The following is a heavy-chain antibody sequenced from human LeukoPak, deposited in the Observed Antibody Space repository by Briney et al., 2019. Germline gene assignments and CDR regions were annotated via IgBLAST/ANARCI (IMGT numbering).Heavy chain of an antibody. D-gene: IGHD4-23*01. Sequence: SVKVSCKASGGTFSSYAISWVRQAPGQGLEWMGRIIPILGIANYAQKFQGRVTITADKSTSTAYMELSSLRSEDTAVYYCARILKYGGNSADYWGQGTLVTVSS. CDR1: GGTFSSYA. CDR2: IIPILGIA. CDR3: ARILKYGGNSADY. V-gene: IGHV1-69*04. J-gene: IGHJ4*02.